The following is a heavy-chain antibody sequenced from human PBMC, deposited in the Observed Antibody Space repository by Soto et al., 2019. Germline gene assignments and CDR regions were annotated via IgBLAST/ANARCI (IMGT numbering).Heavy chain of an antibody. CDR2: IIPILGIA. Sequence: SVKVSCKASGGTFSSYTISWVRQAPGQGLEWMGRIIPILGIANYAQKFQGRVTITADKSTGTAYMELSSLRSEDTAVYYCARERGDYNILTGEFDYWGQGTLVTVSS. CDR3: ARERGDYNILTGEFDY. CDR1: GGTFSSYT. V-gene: IGHV1-69*04. J-gene: IGHJ4*02. D-gene: IGHD3-9*01.